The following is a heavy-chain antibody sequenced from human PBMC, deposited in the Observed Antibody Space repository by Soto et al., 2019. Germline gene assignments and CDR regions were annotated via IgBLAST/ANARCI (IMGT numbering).Heavy chain of an antibody. J-gene: IGHJ6*02. CDR1: CYTFTSYG. D-gene: IGHD3-3*01. V-gene: IGHV1-18*04. CDR3: ARASLRFLEWFKYGMDV. CDR2: ISAYNGNT. Sequence: SVKVSCKASCYTFTSYGISWVRQAPGQGLEWMGWISAYNGNTNYAQKLQGRVTMTTDTSTSTAYMELRSLRSDDTAVYYCARASLRFLEWFKYGMDVWGQGTTVTVSS.